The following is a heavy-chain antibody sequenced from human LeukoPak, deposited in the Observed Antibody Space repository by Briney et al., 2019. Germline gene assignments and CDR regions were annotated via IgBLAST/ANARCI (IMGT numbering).Heavy chain of an antibody. J-gene: IGHJ4*02. Sequence: GGSLRLSCAASGFTFSSYAMSWVRQAPGKGLEWVSAISGSGGSTYYADSVKGRFTISRDNSKNTLYLQMNSLRGEDTAIYYCARQRGYCSDGTCYFDYWGQGTLVTVSS. D-gene: IGHD2-15*01. CDR1: GFTFSSYA. CDR2: ISGSGGST. CDR3: ARQRGYCSDGTCYFDY. V-gene: IGHV3-23*01.